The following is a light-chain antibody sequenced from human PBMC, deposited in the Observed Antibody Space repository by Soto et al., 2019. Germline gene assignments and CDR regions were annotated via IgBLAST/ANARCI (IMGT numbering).Light chain of an antibody. V-gene: IGKV3-20*01. Sequence: IVLTQSPGTLSLSPGDRATLSCRASQSVSGSYLAWYQQKPGLAPRLLIYGASIRATGIPDRFSGSGSGIDFTLTISRLEPEDFAVYYCQQYGSSPRTFGQGTKVEIK. CDR3: QQYGSSPRT. CDR2: GAS. CDR1: QSVSGSY. J-gene: IGKJ1*01.